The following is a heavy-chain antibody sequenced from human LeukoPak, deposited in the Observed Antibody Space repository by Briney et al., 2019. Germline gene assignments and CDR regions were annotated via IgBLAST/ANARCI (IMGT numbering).Heavy chain of an antibody. CDR3: ATLLTAHWFDP. V-gene: IGHV4-38-2*02. CDR2: IYHSGST. CDR1: GYSISSGYY. Sequence: SETLSLTCTVSGYSISSGYYWGWIRQPPGKGLEWIGSIYHSGSTYYNPSLKSRVTISVDTSKNQFSLKLSSVTAADTAVYYCATLLTAHWFDPWGQGTLVTVSS. J-gene: IGHJ5*02. D-gene: IGHD3-9*01.